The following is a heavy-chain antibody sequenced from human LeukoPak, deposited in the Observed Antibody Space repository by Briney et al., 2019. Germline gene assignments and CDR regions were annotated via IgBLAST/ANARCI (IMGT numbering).Heavy chain of an antibody. Sequence: PGGSLRLSCAASGFTFSSYGMHWVRQAPGKGLEWVAFIRYDGSNKYYADSVKGRFTISRDNSKNTLYLQMNSLRAEDTAVYYCAKDPLQYYYYYYYMDVWGKGTTVTVSS. D-gene: IGHD4-11*01. J-gene: IGHJ6*03. CDR3: AKDPLQYYYYYYYMDV. CDR1: GFTFSSYG. CDR2: IRYDGSNK. V-gene: IGHV3-30*02.